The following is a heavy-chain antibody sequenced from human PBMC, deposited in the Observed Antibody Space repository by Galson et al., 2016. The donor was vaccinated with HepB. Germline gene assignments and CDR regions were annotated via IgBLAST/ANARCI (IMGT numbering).Heavy chain of an antibody. D-gene: IGHD6-13*01. CDR3: ARAGFSSSWFEIDY. CDR2: IWYDGSHN. V-gene: IGHV3-33*03. Sequence: SLRLSCAASGFIFSNYGMHWVRQAPGKGPEWVAVIWYDGSHNHYADSVKGRFTISRDNSNDTVYLQMNSLRAEDSAIYYCARAGFSSSWFEIDYWGQGARVTVSS. J-gene: IGHJ4*02. CDR1: GFIFSNYG.